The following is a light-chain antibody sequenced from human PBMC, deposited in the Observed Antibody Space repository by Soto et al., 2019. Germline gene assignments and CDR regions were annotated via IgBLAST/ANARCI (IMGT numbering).Light chain of an antibody. CDR2: EVS. V-gene: IGLV2-14*01. CDR1: SSDIGGYNY. CDR3: SSYTSSSTLV. Sequence: QSALTQPASVSGSPGQSITISCTGTSSDIGGYNYVSWYQQHPGKVPKLMIYEVSYRPSGVSNRFSGSKSGNTASLTISGLQAEDEADYYCSSYTSSSTLVFGPGTNLTVL. J-gene: IGLJ1*01.